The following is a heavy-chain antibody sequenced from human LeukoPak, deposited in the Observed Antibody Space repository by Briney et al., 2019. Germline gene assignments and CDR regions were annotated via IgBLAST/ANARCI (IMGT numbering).Heavy chain of an antibody. CDR1: GFILSSYA. CDR2: INWNGGST. V-gene: IGHV3-20*04. J-gene: IGHJ4*02. CDR3: AKHIVGAHAYFDY. D-gene: IGHD2-21*01. Sequence: GGSLRLSCAASGFILSSYAMSWVRQAPGKGLEWVSGINWNGGSTGYADSVKGRFTISRDNAKNSLYLQMNSLRAEDTALYYCAKHIVGAHAYFDYWGQGTLVTVSS.